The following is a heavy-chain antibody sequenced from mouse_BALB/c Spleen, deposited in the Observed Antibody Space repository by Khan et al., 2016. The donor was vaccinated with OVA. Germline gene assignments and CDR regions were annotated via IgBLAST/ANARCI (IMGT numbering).Heavy chain of an antibody. D-gene: IGHD1-1*02. CDR2: ISNGGGRT. J-gene: IGHJ4*01. Sequence: EVELVESGGGLVQPGGSLKLSCATSGFTFSDYYMYWVRQTPEKRLEWVAQISNGGGRTYYPDTVKGRFTISRDNAKNTLYLQMSRLKSEDTAMYYCAIHEGVWYDIYYAVDYWGQGTSVTVSS. V-gene: IGHV5-12*02. CDR1: GFTFSDYY. CDR3: AIHEGVWYDIYYAVDY.